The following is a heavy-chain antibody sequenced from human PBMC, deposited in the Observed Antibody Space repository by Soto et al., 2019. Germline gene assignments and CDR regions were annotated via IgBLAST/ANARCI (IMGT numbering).Heavy chain of an antibody. D-gene: IGHD3-16*02. V-gene: IGHV3-23*01. CDR2: ISGSGGST. CDR3: AKGQGLRLGELSFLSTFDY. J-gene: IGHJ4*02. Sequence: GGSLRLSCAASGFTFSSYAMSWVRQAPGKGLEWVSAISGSGGSTYYADSVKGRFTISRDNSKNTLYLQMNSLRAEDTAVYYCAKGQGLRLGELSFLSTFDYWGQGTLVTVSS. CDR1: GFTFSSYA.